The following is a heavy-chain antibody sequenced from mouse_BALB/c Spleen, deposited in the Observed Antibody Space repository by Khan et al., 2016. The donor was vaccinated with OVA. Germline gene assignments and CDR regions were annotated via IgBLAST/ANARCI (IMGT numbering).Heavy chain of an antibody. CDR3: ARNYRYDVYFDY. D-gene: IGHD2-14*01. Sequence: EVQLQESGPELVKPGASVKMSCKASGYTFTSYVMHWVRQKPGQGFEWIGYIYPYNDGTKYNEKFKGKVTLSLDQSSSPAYMELSSLTSEDAAVYYCARNYRYDVYFDYWGRGTTLTVSS. CDR1: GYTFTSYV. CDR2: IYPYNDGT. J-gene: IGHJ2*01. V-gene: IGHV1S136*01.